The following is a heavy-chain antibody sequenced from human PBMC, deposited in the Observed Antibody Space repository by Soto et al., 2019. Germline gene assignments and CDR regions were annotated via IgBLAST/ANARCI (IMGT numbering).Heavy chain of an antibody. CDR1: GFTFSIYA. J-gene: IGHJ4*02. V-gene: IGHV3-23*01. Sequence: EVQLLESGGGLVQPGGSLRLSCAASGFTFSIYAMSWVRQAPGKGLEWVSTISGSGGDIYYADSVKGRFIISRDNPKYTLSLQMDSVRDEDTAVYYCAKGGRGSSVLDFDYWGQGTLVTVSS. D-gene: IGHD6-6*01. CDR2: ISGSGGDI. CDR3: AKGGRGSSVLDFDY.